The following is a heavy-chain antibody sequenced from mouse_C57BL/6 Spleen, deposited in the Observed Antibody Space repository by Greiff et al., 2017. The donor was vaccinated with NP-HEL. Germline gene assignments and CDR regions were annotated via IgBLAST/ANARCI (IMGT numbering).Heavy chain of an antibody. CDR3: ARKNPYYSNFLDY. V-gene: IGHV2-2*01. CDR2: IWSGGST. CDR1: GFSLTSYG. J-gene: IGHJ4*01. Sequence: QVQLQQSGPGLVQPSQSLSITCTVSGFSLTSYGVHWVRQSPGKGLEWLGVIWSGGSTDYNAAFISRLSISKDNSKSQVFFKMNSQQADDTAIYYCARKNPYYSNFLDYWGQGTSVTVSS. D-gene: IGHD2-5*01.